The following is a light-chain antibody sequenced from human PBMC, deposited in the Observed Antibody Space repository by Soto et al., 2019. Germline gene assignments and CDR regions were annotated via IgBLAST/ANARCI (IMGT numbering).Light chain of an antibody. Sequence: QSVLTQPPSASGSPGQSVTISCTGTSGDVGGYNYVSWYQQHPGKAPKLMIFEVSKRPSGVPDRFSASKSGNTASLTVSGLQAEDEADYYCSSYAGSNNYVFGTGTKLTVL. CDR2: EVS. J-gene: IGLJ1*01. CDR1: SGDVGGYNY. V-gene: IGLV2-8*01. CDR3: SSYAGSNNYV.